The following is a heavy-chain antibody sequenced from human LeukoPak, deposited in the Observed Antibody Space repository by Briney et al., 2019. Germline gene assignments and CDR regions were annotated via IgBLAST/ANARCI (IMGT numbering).Heavy chain of an antibody. CDR2: ISSSGSTI. CDR1: GFTFSDYY. J-gene: IGHJ6*03. D-gene: IGHD2-2*02. CDR3: ARAGSEPAAIFYYYYMDV. Sequence: GGSLRLSCAASGFTFSDYYMSWIRRAPGKGLEWVSYISSSGSTIYYADSVKGRFTISRDNAKNSLYLQMNSLRAEDTAVYCCARAGSEPAAIFYYYYMDVWGKGTTVTVSS. V-gene: IGHV3-11*01.